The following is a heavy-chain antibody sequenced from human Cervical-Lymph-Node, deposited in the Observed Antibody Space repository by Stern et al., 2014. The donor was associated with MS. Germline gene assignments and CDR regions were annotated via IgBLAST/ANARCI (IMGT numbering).Heavy chain of an antibody. D-gene: IGHD3-22*01. CDR1: GGSISSGSYY. CDR3: ARWGGDSSGYYDY. V-gene: IGHV4-61*02. CDR2: IYTSGST. Sequence: QVQLQESGPGLVKPSQTLSLTCTVSGGSISSGSYYWSWIRQPAGKGLEWIGRIYTSGSTNYNPSLKSRVTISVETSTNQFSLKLSSVTAADTAVYYCARWGGDSSGYYDYWGQGTLVTVSS. J-gene: IGHJ4*02.